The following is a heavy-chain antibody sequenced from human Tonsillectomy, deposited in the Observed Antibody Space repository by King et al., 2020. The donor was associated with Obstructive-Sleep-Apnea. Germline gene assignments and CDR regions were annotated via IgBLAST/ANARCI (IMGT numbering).Heavy chain of an antibody. CDR1: GGSFSDYY. CDR2: INHSGST. V-gene: IGHV4-34*01. D-gene: IGHD6-13*01. J-gene: IGHJ5*02. CDR3: ARGSGAAAVNWFDP. Sequence: QVQLQQWGAGLFNPSETLSLTCAVFGGSFSDYYWSWIRQPPGKGLEWIGEINHSGSTNYNPSLNSRVTISVDTSRNQFSLKLSTVTAADTAVYYCARGSGAAAVNWFDPWGQGTLVTVSS.